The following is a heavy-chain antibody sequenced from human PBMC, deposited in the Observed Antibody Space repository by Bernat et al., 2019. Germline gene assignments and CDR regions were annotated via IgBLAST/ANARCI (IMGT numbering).Heavy chain of an antibody. V-gene: IGHV3-21*02. CDR1: GFTFSSYS. CDR2: ISSSSTYI. CDR3: ARDANRLGRFDY. D-gene: IGHD6-19*01. Sequence: EVQLVESGGGLVKPGGSLRLSCAASGFTFSSYSMNWVRQAPGKGPERVSSISSSSTYIYYADSVKGRFTISRDNAENSLYLRVNSLRAEDTAVYYCARDANRLGRFDYWGQGTLVTVSS. J-gene: IGHJ4*02.